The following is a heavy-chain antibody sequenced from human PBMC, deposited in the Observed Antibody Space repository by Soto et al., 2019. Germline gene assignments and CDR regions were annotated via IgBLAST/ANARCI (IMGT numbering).Heavy chain of an antibody. D-gene: IGHD5-12*01. CDR2: VYHTGAT. CDR3: ARGGNRYSNVASGVGGFDY. J-gene: IGHJ4*02. V-gene: IGHV4-59*01. Sequence: PSETLSLTCTVSGASITSSYWSWIRQSPGKGLEWIAYVYHTGATNYNPSLKSRVTISLDTSKSQFSLNLTSLSTADTAVYFCARGGNRYSNVASGVGGFDYWGQGSLVTV. CDR1: GASITSSY.